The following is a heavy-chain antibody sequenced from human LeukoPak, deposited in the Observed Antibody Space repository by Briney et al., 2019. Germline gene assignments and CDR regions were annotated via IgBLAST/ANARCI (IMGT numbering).Heavy chain of an antibody. Sequence: GGSLRLSCAASGFTFSSYWMHWVRQAPGEGLVWVSRINSDGSSTSYADSVKGRFTISRDNAKNTLYLQMNSLRAEDTAVYYCARALPDYYGSGSYSNWGQGPLVTVSS. CDR1: GFTFSSYW. CDR3: ARALPDYYGSGSYSN. CDR2: INSDGSST. V-gene: IGHV3-74*01. J-gene: IGHJ4*02. D-gene: IGHD3-10*01.